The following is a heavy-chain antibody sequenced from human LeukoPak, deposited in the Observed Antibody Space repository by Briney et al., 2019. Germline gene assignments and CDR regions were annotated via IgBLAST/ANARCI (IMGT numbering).Heavy chain of an antibody. Sequence: SETLSLTCTVSGGSISSYYWSWIRQPPGKGLEWIGYIYYSGSTNYNPSLKSRVTISVDTSKNQFSLKLSSVTAADTAVYYCARDPPYGSGSYDGTFDIWGQGTMVTVSS. J-gene: IGHJ3*02. CDR2: IYYSGST. CDR1: GGSISSYY. D-gene: IGHD3-10*01. CDR3: ARDPPYGSGSYDGTFDI. V-gene: IGHV4-59*01.